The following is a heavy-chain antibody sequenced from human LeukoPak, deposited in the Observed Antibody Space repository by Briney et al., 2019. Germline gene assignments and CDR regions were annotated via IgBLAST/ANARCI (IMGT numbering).Heavy chain of an antibody. D-gene: IGHD6-13*01. Sequence: ETLSLTCTVSGGSIRSYYWSWIRQPPGKGLEWMGIIYPGDSDTRYSPSFQGQVTISADKSITTAYLQWSSLKASDTAMYYCARTSSSSWDFDSWGQGTLVTVSS. CDR1: GGSIRSYY. V-gene: IGHV5-51*01. CDR2: IYPGDSDT. J-gene: IGHJ4*02. CDR3: ARTSSSSWDFDS.